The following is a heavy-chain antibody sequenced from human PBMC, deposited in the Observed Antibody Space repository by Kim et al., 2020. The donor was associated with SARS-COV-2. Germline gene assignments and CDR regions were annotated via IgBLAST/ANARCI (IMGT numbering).Heavy chain of an antibody. Sequence: SYGQKFQGRVTMTRDTSTSTVYMELSSLRSEDTAVYYCARRSLWGGAFDIWGQGTMVTVSS. CDR3: ARRSLWGGAFDI. J-gene: IGHJ3*02. V-gene: IGHV1-46*01. D-gene: IGHD3-10*01.